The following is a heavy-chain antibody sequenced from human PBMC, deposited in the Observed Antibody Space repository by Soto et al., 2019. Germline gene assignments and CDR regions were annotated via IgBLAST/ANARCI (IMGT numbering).Heavy chain of an antibody. Sequence: GESLKISCKGSGYSFTSYWISWVRQMPGKGLEWMGRIDPSESYTNYSPSFQGHVTISADKSISTAYLQWSSMEAAETAMYSCDSCGRVSYSRSSVHYYRIDVWAQGTAVTVS. D-gene: IGHD6-6*01. CDR2: IDPSESYT. J-gene: IGHJ6*02. V-gene: IGHV5-10-1*01. CDR1: GYSFTSYW. CDR3: DSCGRVSYSRSSVHYYRIDV.